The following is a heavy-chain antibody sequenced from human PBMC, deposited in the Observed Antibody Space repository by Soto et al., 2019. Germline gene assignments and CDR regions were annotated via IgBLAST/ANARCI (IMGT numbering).Heavy chain of an antibody. CDR1: GFTVSSNY. J-gene: IGHJ3*01. Sequence: VQLVDSGGGLVQPGGSLRLSCAASGFTVSSNYMNWVRQAPGKVLEWLSVLYIGAGTYYADSVKDRFTISRDNSKNTLYLQLHSLRAEDTAIYYCARNCGGDCSNAFDLWGQGKMVTVPP. D-gene: IGHD2-21*01. CDR3: ARNCGGDCSNAFDL. CDR2: LYIGAGT. V-gene: IGHV3-66*01.